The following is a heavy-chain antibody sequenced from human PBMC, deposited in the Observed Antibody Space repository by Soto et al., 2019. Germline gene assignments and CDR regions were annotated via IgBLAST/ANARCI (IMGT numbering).Heavy chain of an antibody. CDR3: AREITGTTKRGVVWFDP. CDR2: INPSGGST. CDR1: GDTFTSYY. Sequence: ASVKVSCKASGDTFTSYYMHWVRQAPGQGLEWMGIINPSGGSTSYAQKFQGRVTMTRDTSTSTVYMELSSLRSEDTAVYYCAREITGTTKRGVVWFDPWGQGALVTVSS. V-gene: IGHV1-46*01. J-gene: IGHJ5*02. D-gene: IGHD1-7*01.